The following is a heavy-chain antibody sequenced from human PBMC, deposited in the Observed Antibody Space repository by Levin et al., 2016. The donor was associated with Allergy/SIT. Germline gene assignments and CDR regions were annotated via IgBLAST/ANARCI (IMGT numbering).Heavy chain of an antibody. J-gene: IGHJ6*02. CDR3: AKDSGDLWNSYGMDV. D-gene: IGHD2-21*02. CDR2: ISGSGNHT. V-gene: IGHV3-23*01. Sequence: VRQAPGKGLEWVSSISGSGNHTYYADSVKGRFTISRDNSKNTLYLQMNSLRAEDTAVYYCAKDSGDLWNSYGMDVWGQGTTVTVSS.